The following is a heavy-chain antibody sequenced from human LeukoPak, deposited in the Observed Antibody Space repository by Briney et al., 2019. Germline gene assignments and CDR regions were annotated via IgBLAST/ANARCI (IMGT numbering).Heavy chain of an antibody. D-gene: IGHD2-2*01. V-gene: IGHV1-18*01. CDR2: ISAHYGNT. CDR1: GYTFSSYG. Sequence: ASVKVSCKASGYTFSSYGITWVRQAPGQGLEWMGWISAHYGNTNYEQKFQGRLTMTTDTSTNTAYMELRSLRPDDTAVYYCARSGGYCSSTSCYAFDIWGQGTMVTVSS. CDR3: ARSGGYCSSTSCYAFDI. J-gene: IGHJ3*02.